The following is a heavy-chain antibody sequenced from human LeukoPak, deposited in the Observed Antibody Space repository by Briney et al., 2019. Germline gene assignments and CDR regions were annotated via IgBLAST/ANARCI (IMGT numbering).Heavy chain of an antibody. CDR1: GGTLSSYA. V-gene: IGHV1-69*13. CDR3: ASGEQWLVHRYDY. Sequence: GASVKVSCKASGGTLSSYAISWVRQAPGQGLEWMGGIIPIFGTANYAQKFQGRVTITADESTSTAYMELSSLRSEDTAVYYCASGEQWLVHRYDYWGQGTLVTVSS. CDR2: IIPIFGTA. J-gene: IGHJ4*02. D-gene: IGHD6-19*01.